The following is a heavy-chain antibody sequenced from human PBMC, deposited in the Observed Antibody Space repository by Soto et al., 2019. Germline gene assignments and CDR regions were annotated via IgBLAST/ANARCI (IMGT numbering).Heavy chain of an antibody. CDR3: ARDAYLGSGSYAY. CDR1: GFTFSSYG. D-gene: IGHD3-10*01. Sequence: QVQLVESGGGVVQPGRSLRLSCAASGFTFSSYGMHWVRQAPGKGLEWVAVIWYDGSNKNYADSVKGRFTISRDDSKNTLYLKMNSLRAEDTAVYYCARDAYLGSGSYAYWGQGTLVTVSS. V-gene: IGHV3-33*01. CDR2: IWYDGSNK. J-gene: IGHJ4*02.